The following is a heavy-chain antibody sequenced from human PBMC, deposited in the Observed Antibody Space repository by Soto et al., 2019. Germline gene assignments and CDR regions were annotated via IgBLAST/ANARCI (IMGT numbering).Heavy chain of an antibody. CDR1: GYSFTSYG. J-gene: IGHJ6*02. CDR2: ISPYNGHT. D-gene: IGHD1-26*01. V-gene: IGHV1-18*01. Sequence: QVQLVQSAGEVKKPGASVKVSCKASGYSFTSYGISWVRRAPGQGLEWMGWISPYNGHTQFVERFQGRVTMTTDTSTKTAYMELRNLRSDDTAHYYCARSSGSYSYYGMDVWGQGTTLTVSS. CDR3: ARSSGSYSYYGMDV.